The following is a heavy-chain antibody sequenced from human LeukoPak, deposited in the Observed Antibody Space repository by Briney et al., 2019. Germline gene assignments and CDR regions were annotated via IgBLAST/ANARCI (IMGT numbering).Heavy chain of an antibody. J-gene: IGHJ4*02. CDR2: ISYDGSNK. CDR1: GFTFSSYA. V-gene: IGHV3-30*04. Sequence: GRSLRLSCAASGFTFSSYAMHWVRQAPGKGLEWVAVISYDGSNKYYADSVKGRFTISRDNSKNTLYLQMNSLRAEDTAVYYCARDLHRVTMIVEWGQETLVTVSS. CDR3: ARDLHRVTMIVE. D-gene: IGHD3-22*01.